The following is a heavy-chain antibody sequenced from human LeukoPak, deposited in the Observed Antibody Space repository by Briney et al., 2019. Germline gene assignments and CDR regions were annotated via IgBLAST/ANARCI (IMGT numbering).Heavy chain of an antibody. CDR1: GFTFSSYA. J-gene: IGHJ4*02. CDR3: ARGLAPEVGSTPDY. D-gene: IGHD1-26*01. CDR2: ISGSGGTT. V-gene: IGHV3-23*01. Sequence: PGGSLRLSCADSGFTFSSYAMSWVRQAPGKGLEWVSAISGSGGTTYYADSLKGRFTISRDNAKNSLYLQMNSLRAEDTAVYYCARGLAPEVGSTPDYWGQGTLVTVSS.